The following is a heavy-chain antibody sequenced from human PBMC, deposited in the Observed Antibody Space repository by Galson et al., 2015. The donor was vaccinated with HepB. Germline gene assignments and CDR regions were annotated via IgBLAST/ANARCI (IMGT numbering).Heavy chain of an antibody. CDR2: ISFDGSNT. V-gene: IGHV3-30-3*01. CDR3: ARDAYDTSGHFSYCLDF. D-gene: IGHD3-22*01. J-gene: IGHJ4*02. CDR1: GFNLITYG. Sequence: SLRLSCAGSGFNLITYGMHWVRQAPGQGLEWVAVISFDGSNTYYADSVKGRFTISRDNSKNTLFLQMNSLRAEDSAVYYCARDAYDTSGHFSYCLDFWGRGTLVTVSS.